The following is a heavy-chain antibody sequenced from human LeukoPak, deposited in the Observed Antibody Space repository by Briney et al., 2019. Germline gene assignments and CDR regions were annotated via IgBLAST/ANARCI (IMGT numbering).Heavy chain of an antibody. CDR2: INHSGST. CDR3: AREWELPYAFDI. J-gene: IGHJ3*02. V-gene: IGHV4-34*01. D-gene: IGHD1-26*01. CDR1: GGSFSGYY. Sequence: SETLSLTCAVYGGSFSGYYWSWIRQPPGKGLEWIGEINHSGSTNYNPSLKSRVTISVDTSKNQFSLKLSSVTAADTAVYYCAREWELPYAFDIWGQGTMVTVSS.